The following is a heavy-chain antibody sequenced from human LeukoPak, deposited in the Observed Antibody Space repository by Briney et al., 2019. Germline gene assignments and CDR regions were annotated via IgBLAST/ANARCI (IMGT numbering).Heavy chain of an antibody. Sequence: KPSETLSLTCTVSGGSISSSSYYWGWIRQPPGKGLEWIGSIYYSGSTYYNPSLKSRVTISVDTSKNQFSLKLSPATAADTAVYYCARRDGDYWYFDLWGRGTLVTVSS. CDR1: GGSISSSSYY. J-gene: IGHJ2*01. CDR3: ARRDGDYWYFDL. V-gene: IGHV4-39*01. CDR2: IYYSGST. D-gene: IGHD4-17*01.